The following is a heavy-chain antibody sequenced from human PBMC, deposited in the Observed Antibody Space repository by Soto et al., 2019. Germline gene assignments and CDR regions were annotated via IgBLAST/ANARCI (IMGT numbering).Heavy chain of an antibody. CDR2: ISYDGSNK. J-gene: IGHJ3*02. CDR1: GFTFSSYA. Sequence: GGSLRLSCAASGFTFSSYAMHWVRQAPGKGLEWVAVISYDGSNKYYADSVKDRFTISRDDSKNTLYLQMNSLRAEDTAVYYCARHHCSGGSCAGDAFDIWGQGTMVTVSS. D-gene: IGHD2-15*01. V-gene: IGHV3-30-3*01. CDR3: ARHHCSGGSCAGDAFDI.